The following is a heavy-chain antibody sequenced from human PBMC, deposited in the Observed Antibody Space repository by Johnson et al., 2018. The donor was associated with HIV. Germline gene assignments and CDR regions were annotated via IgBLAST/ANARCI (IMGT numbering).Heavy chain of an antibody. CDR2: IYSGCST. CDR1: GFTVSSNY. V-gene: IGHV3-66*01. CDR3: ARDAGQWLDDAFDI. D-gene: IGHD6-19*01. Sequence: VHLVESGGGLVQPGGSLRLSCAASGFTVSSNYMSWVRQAPGKGLEWVSVIYSGCSTYYADSVKGRFTISRDNSKNTLYLQMNSLSAEDTAVYYCARDAGQWLDDAFDIWGQGTMVTVSS. J-gene: IGHJ3*02.